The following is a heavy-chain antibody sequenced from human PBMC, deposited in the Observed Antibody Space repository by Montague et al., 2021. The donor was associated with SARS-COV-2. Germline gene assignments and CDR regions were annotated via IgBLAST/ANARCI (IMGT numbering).Heavy chain of an antibody. CDR3: ARGGYYDNTGYYSDYYYNMDV. D-gene: IGHD3-22*01. CDR2: IFHSGRT. Sequence: SETLSLTRTVSGGSIDSFYWSWIRRPPGKGLEWIGCIFHSGRTYYNPSLKSRVSMSVDTSKNQVSLRLSSLTAADTTIYYCARGGYYDNTGYYSDYYYNMDVWGQGTTVTVSS. CDR1: GGSIDSFY. V-gene: IGHV4-59*01. J-gene: IGHJ6*02.